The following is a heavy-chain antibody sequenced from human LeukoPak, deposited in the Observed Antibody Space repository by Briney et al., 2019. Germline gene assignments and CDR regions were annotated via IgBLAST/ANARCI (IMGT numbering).Heavy chain of an antibody. CDR2: IYSGGST. CDR3: ARDKITEHYFDY. Sequence: GGSLRLSCAASGFTVSSNYMSWVRQAPGKGLEWVSVIYSGGSTYYADSVKGRFTISRDNSKNTLYLQMNSLRAEDTAVYYCARDKITEHYFDYWGQGTLVTVSS. CDR1: GFTVSSNY. J-gene: IGHJ4*02. V-gene: IGHV3-53*01.